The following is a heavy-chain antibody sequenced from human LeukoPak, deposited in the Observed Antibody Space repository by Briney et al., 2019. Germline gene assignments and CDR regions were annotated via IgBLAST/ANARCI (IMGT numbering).Heavy chain of an antibody. CDR1: GFTFSSYA. D-gene: IGHD3-10*01. CDR2: IRSKANNYAT. J-gene: IGHJ4*02. V-gene: IGHV3-73*01. Sequence: PGGSLRLSCAASGFTFSSYAMHWVRQASGKGLEWVGRIRSKANNYATTYAASVNGRFTISRDDSKNTAYLQMNSLKTEDTAVYYCTTDTILRGWGQGTLVTVSS. CDR3: TTDTILRG.